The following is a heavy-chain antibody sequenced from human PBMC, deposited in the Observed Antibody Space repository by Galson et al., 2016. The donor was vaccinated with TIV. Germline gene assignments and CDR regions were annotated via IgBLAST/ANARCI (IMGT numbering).Heavy chain of an antibody. CDR3: VKGDYHGSGGYCDY. Sequence: SLRLSCAASGFTFGHYAVNWFRQAPGKGLEWVSVISWKSYYINYAGSVKGRFTMSRDNAKNSLYLQMSSLRPEDTAFYYCVKGDYHGSGGYCDYWGRGTLVTVSS. J-gene: IGHJ4*02. V-gene: IGHV3-9*01. D-gene: IGHD3-10*01. CDR2: ISWKSYYI. CDR1: GFTFGHYA.